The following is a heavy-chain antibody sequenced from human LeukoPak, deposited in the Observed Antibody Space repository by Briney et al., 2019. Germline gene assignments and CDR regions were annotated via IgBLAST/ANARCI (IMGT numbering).Heavy chain of an antibody. Sequence: QTGGSLRLSCAASGFTFSNYAMSWVRQAPGKGLEWVSGISASGGSTHYADSVKGRFTISGDNSKNTLYLQMNSLRAEDTALYYCAKDGVASSGWPYYFDSWGQGALVTVSS. CDR3: AKDGVASSGWPYYFDS. CDR1: GFTFSNYA. J-gene: IGHJ4*02. CDR2: ISASGGST. V-gene: IGHV3-23*01. D-gene: IGHD6-19*01.